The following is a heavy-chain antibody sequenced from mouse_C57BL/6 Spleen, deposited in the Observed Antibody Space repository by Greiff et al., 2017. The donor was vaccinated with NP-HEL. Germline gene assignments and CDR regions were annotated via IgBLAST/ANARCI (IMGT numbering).Heavy chain of an antibody. CDR1: GYSFTGYF. CDR3: ARSGTTVPYYAMDY. D-gene: IGHD1-1*01. Sequence: EVQLQESGPELVKPGDSVKISCKASGYSFTGYFMNWVMQSHGKSLEWIGRINPYNGDTFYNQKFKGEATLTVDKSSSTAHMELRSLTSEDSAVYYCARSGTTVPYYAMDYWGQGTSVTVSS. J-gene: IGHJ4*01. V-gene: IGHV1-20*01. CDR2: INPYNGDT.